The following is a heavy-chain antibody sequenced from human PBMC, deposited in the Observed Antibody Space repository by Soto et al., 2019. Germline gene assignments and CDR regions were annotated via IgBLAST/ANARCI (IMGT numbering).Heavy chain of an antibody. V-gene: IGHV1-2*02. CDR1: GYTFTGCC. D-gene: IGHD2-2*01. J-gene: IGHJ5*02. Sequence: QVQLVQSGPEVKKPGASVRVSCKASGYTFTGCCIHWVRQAPGQGLGWMGWINLDSGATNYAQKFQGRVTMTRDTSVTTAYMDLSRLTSDDTAVYYCAKFPFQYEGGDSWFDTWGQGTLVTVSS. CDR2: INLDSGAT. CDR3: AKFPFQYEGGDSWFDT.